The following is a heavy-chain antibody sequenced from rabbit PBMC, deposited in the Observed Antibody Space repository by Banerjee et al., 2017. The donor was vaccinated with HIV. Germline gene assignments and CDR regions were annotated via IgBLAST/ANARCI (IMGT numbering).Heavy chain of an antibody. Sequence: QLKETGGGLVQPGGSLTLSCKASGFDFSNYYMSWVRQAPGKGLEWIGAIYAGEGSTDYASWVNGRFTFSSDNAQNTVFLQMTSLTAADTATYFCARDLAGVIGWNFNLWGPGTLVTVS. D-gene: IGHD4-1*01. V-gene: IGHV1S7*01. CDR1: GFDFSNYY. CDR2: IYAGEGST. J-gene: IGHJ4*01. CDR3: ARDLAGVIGWNFNL.